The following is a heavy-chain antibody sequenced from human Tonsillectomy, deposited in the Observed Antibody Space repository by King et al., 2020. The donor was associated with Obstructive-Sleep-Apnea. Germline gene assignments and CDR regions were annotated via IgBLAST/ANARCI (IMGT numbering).Heavy chain of an antibody. D-gene: IGHD6-19*01. CDR3: ARGRYSSGYTNRNFDY. Sequence: VQLVESGGGVVQPGRSLRLSCAASGFTFSSYAMHWVRQAPGKGLEWVAVISYEGSNKYYADSVKGRFTISRDNSKNTLYLQMNSLRAEDTAVYYCARGRYSSGYTNRNFDYWGQGTLVTVSS. CDR2: ISYEGSNK. J-gene: IGHJ4*02. CDR1: GFTFSSYA. V-gene: IGHV3-30*04.